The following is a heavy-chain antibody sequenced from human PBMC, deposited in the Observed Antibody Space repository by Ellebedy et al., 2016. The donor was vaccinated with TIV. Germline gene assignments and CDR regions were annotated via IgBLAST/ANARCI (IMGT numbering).Heavy chain of an antibody. D-gene: IGHD3-16*01. V-gene: IGHV3-23*01. CDR3: AKPMGPGGRFDAFDI. CDR1: GFTFSNYA. J-gene: IGHJ3*02. CDR2: ITGIGTST. Sequence: GGSLRLXXAASGFTFSNYAMSWVRQAPGKRLEWVSAITGIGTSTYYADSVKGRFTISRDNSKNTLSLQMNSLRADDTAIYYCAKPMGPGGRFDAFDIWGQGTLVTVSS.